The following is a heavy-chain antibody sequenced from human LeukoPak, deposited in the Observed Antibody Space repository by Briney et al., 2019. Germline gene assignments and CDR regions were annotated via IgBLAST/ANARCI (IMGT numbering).Heavy chain of an antibody. J-gene: IGHJ4*02. V-gene: IGHV1-69*06. Sequence: ASVKVSSKASGGTFSSYAISWVRQAPGHGLEWMGGIIPIFGTANYAQKFQGRVTITADKSTSTAYMELSSLRSEDTAVYYCARNDYGDYFYWGQGTLVTVSS. CDR2: IIPIFGTA. CDR3: ARNDYGDYFY. D-gene: IGHD4-17*01. CDR1: GGTFSSYA.